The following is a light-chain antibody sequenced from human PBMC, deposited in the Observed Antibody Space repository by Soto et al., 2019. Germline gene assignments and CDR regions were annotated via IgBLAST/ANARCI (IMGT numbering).Light chain of an antibody. J-gene: IGKJ5*01. CDR3: QQTYTSIT. CDR2: TAS. V-gene: IGKV1-39*01. CDR1: QGISSY. Sequence: DIQMTQSPSSLSASVGDRVTITCRASQGISSYLNWYQQKPGRAPKLLIYTASNLPSGVPSRFRGGGSVTDFTLTITSLQPEDFATYYCQQTYTSITFGQGTRLESK.